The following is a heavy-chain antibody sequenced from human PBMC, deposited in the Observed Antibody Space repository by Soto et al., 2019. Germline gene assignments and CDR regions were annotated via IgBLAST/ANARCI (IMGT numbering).Heavy chain of an antibody. CDR1: GGSISSYY. V-gene: IGHV4-59*01. CDR3: ARRYGGNFDY. Sequence: QVQLQESGPGLVKPSETLSLTCTVSGGSISSYYWSWIRQPPGKGLEWIGYIYYSGSTNYNPSLNSRDTLSVDKSRKLFALKLSSVTAADTAVYYCARRYGGNFDYWGQGTLVTVSS. CDR2: IYYSGST. D-gene: IGHD2-15*01. J-gene: IGHJ4*02.